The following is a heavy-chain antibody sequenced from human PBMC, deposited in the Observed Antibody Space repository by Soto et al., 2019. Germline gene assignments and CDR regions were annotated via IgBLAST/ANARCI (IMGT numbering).Heavy chain of an antibody. CDR1: GYTFTSYG. Sequence: GASVKVSCKASGYTFTSYGISWVRQAPGQGLEWMGWISAYNGNTKNAQKLQGRVTMTTDTSTSTASMELRSLRSEDTAVYFCARGIKYGAYSRRLAPWGQGTLVTVSS. J-gene: IGHJ5*02. CDR2: ISAYNGNT. V-gene: IGHV1-18*01. CDR3: ARGIKYGAYSRRLAP. D-gene: IGHD4-17*01.